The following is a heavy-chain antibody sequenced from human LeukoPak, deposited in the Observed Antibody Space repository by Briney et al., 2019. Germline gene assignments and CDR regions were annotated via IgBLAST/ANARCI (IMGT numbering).Heavy chain of an antibody. J-gene: IGHJ4*02. D-gene: IGHD3-10*01. CDR1: GGSISSSSYY. V-gene: IGHV4-39*07. CDR3: ARGGDVPF. CDR2: IYYSGST. Sequence: PSETLSLTCTVPGGSISSSSYYWGWIRQPPGKGLEWIGSIYYSGSTYYNPSLKSRVTISVDTSKNQFSLKLSSVTAADTAVYYCARGGDVPFWGQGTLATVSS.